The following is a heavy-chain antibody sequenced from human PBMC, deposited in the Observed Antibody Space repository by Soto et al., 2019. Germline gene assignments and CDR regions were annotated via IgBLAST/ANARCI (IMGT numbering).Heavy chain of an antibody. CDR2: ISGSGGST. V-gene: IGHV3-23*01. CDR3: AKDLPPDYYDILTGPFNWFDP. Sequence: GGSLRLSCAASGFPFSSYAMSWVRQAPGKGLEWVSAISGSGGSTYYADSVKGRFTISRDNSKNTLYLQMNSLGAEDTAVYYCAKDLPPDYYDILTGPFNWFDPWGQGTLVTVSS. J-gene: IGHJ5*02. CDR1: GFPFSSYA. D-gene: IGHD3-9*01.